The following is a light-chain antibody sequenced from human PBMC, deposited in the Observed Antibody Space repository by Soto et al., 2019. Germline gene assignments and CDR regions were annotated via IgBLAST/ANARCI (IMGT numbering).Light chain of an antibody. CDR2: AAS. CDR1: QAISSR. V-gene: IGKV1-12*01. J-gene: IGKJ4*01. Sequence: DLQMTQSPSSVSASLGDRVTITCRASQAISSRLAWYQKKPGKAPKLLIYAASSLQSGVPSRFSGSGSGTDFTLTISSLQPEDFATYYCQQANSFPLTFGGGTMVEIK. CDR3: QQANSFPLT.